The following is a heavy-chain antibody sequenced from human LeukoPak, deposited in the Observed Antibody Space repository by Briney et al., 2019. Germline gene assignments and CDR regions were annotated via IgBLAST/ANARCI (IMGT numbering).Heavy chain of an antibody. D-gene: IGHD3-9*01. Sequence: PSETLSLTCTVSGGSINSYYWSWIRQPPGKGVEWIGYIYYSGSTNYNPSLKSRVTISVHTSKNQFSLKLSSVTAADTAVYYCARLTGYSSESWFDPWGQGTLVTVSS. CDR1: GGSINSYY. V-gene: IGHV4-59*01. CDR3: ARLTGYSSESWFDP. J-gene: IGHJ5*02. CDR2: IYYSGST.